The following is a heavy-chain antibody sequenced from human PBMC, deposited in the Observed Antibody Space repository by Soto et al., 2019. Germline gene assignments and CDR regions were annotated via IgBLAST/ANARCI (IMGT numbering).Heavy chain of an antibody. CDR3: ARDGYDGSGSPYPAF. Sequence: KTSETLSLTCSVSGGSMSEYFWSWIRQSPRKGLEWIGYIYYLGSTDYNPSLKGRVTISVDTSKRQFSLRLTSVTAADTAVYYCARDGYDGSGSPYPAFWGPGTLVTVSS. CDR2: IYYLGST. J-gene: IGHJ4*02. CDR1: GGSMSEYF. D-gene: IGHD3-10*01. V-gene: IGHV4-59*01.